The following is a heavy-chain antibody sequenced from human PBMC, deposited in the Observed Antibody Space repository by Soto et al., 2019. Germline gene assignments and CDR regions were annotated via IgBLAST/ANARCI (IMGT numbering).Heavy chain of an antibody. CDR1: GFTYSTYT. J-gene: IGHJ4*02. CDR3: ARDGVSSTEYPWNYGPYFDY. D-gene: IGHD1-7*01. Sequence: QVQLVESGGGVVQPGRSLRLSCAASGFTYSTYTMHWVRQAPGKGLVWVAVISYDGNNKFYADSVKGRFTISRDSTKQTLYLQMNSLRPDDTAMYYCARDGVSSTEYPWNYGPYFDYWGQGALVTVSS. V-gene: IGHV3-30-3*01. CDR2: ISYDGNNK.